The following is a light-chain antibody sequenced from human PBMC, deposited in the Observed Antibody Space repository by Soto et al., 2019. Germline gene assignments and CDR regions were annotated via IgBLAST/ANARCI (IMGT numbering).Light chain of an antibody. Sequence: QSALTQPASVSGSPGQSITISCTGTSRDVGGYNFVSWYQQHPDKAPKLMIYDVTNRPSGVSNRFSGSKSGNTASLTISGLQAEDEADYYCSSYTSISTSVFATGTKVTVL. CDR2: DVT. V-gene: IGLV2-14*01. CDR1: SRDVGGYNF. CDR3: SSYTSISTSV. J-gene: IGLJ1*01.